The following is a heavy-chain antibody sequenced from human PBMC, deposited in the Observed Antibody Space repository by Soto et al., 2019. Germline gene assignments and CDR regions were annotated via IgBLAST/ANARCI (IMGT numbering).Heavy chain of an antibody. CDR3: VSTYGSGSSTYGMDV. Sequence: PSETLSLTCTVSGGSISSGGYYWSWIRQHPGKGLEWIGYIYYSGSTYYNPSLKSRVTISVDTSKNQFSLKLSSVTAADTAVYYCVSTYGSGSSTYGMDVWGQGTTVTVSS. D-gene: IGHD3-10*01. CDR1: GGSISSGGYY. CDR2: IYYSGST. J-gene: IGHJ6*02. V-gene: IGHV4-31*03.